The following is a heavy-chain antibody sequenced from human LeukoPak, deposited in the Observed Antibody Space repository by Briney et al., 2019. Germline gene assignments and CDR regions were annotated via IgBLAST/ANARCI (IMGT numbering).Heavy chain of an antibody. D-gene: IGHD3-10*01. CDR1: GFTFGSYA. CDR3: ARARDGEGWLLEKNYYYGMDV. Sequence: GGSLRLSCAASGFTFGSYAMHWVRQAPGKGLEWVAVISYDGSNKYYADSVKGRFTISRDNSKNTLYLQMNSLRAEDTAVYYCARARDGEGWLLEKNYYYGMDVWGQGTTVTVSS. CDR2: ISYDGSNK. J-gene: IGHJ6*02. V-gene: IGHV3-30-3*01.